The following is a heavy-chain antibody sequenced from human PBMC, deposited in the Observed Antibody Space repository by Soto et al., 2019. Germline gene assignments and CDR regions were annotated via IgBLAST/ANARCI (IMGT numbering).Heavy chain of an antibody. CDR1: GGSFSGYY. V-gene: IGHV4-34*01. J-gene: IGHJ4*02. CDR3: ARGSLRWGYSNYADY. D-gene: IGHD3-16*01. Sequence: QVQLQQWGAGLLKPSETLSLTCAVYGGSFSGYYWSWIRQPPGKGLEWIGEINHSGSTNYNPSLKSRVTISVDTSKNQFSLKLSSVTAADSAVYYCARGSLRWGYSNYADYWGQGTLVTVSS. CDR2: INHSGST.